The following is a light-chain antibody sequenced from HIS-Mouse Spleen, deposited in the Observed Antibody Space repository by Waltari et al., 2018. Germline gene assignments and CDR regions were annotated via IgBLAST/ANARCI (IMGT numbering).Light chain of an antibody. CDR2: DVS. V-gene: IGLV2-14*03. Sequence: QSALTQPASVSGSPGQSITIPCTGTSSDVGGSNYVSWYQQHPGKAPNLMIYDVSNRPSGVSNRFSGSKSGNTASLTISGLQAEDEADYYCSSYTSSSTRVFGGGTKLTVL. J-gene: IGLJ3*02. CDR3: SSYTSSSTRV. CDR1: SSDVGGSNY.